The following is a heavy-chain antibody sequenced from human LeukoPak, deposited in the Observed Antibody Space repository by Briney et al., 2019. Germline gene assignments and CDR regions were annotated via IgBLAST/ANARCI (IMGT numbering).Heavy chain of an antibody. J-gene: IGHJ4*02. V-gene: IGHV4-39*01. CDR2: INYSGST. Sequence: SETLSLTCTVSGGSVSSTTYFWSWMRQPPGKGLECIASINYSGSTYYNPSLKRRVTISVDTSDNQFSLKLSSVTAADTAVYYCARYVVYGSGKYYFDYWGQGTLVTVSS. CDR3: ARYVVYGSGKYYFDY. CDR1: GGSVSSTTYF. D-gene: IGHD3-10*01.